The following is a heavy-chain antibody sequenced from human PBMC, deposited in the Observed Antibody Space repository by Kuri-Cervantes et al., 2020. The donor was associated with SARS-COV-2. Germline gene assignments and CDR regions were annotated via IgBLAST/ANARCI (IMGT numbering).Heavy chain of an antibody. V-gene: IGHV1-46*01. CDR3: ARRIAVAGTYYYYHMDV. Sequence: ASVKVSCKASGYTFTSYYMHWVRQAPGQGLEWMGIINPSGGSTSYAQKFQGRVTMTRDTSISTAYMELSRLRSDDTAVYYCARRIAVAGTYYYYHMDVWGKGTTVTVSS. D-gene: IGHD6-19*01. CDR2: INPSGGST. CDR1: GYTFTSYY. J-gene: IGHJ6*03.